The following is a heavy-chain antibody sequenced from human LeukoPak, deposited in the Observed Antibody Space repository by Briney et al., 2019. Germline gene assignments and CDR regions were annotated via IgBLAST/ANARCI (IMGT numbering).Heavy chain of an antibody. CDR3: ARDFSGSAWPYYMDV. CDR1: GYSISSGYY. CDR2: IFHSGST. V-gene: IGHV4-38-2*02. J-gene: IGHJ6*04. D-gene: IGHD6-19*01. Sequence: SETLSLTCTVSGYSISSGYYWGWIRQPPGKGLEWIGSIFHSGSTYYNPSLKSRVTISVDTSKNQFSLKLSSVTAADTAVHYCARDFSGSAWPYYMDVWGKGTTVTVSS.